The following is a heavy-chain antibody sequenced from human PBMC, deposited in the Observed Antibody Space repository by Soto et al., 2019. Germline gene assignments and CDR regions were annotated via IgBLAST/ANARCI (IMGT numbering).Heavy chain of an antibody. CDR3: ARVRDFWSGYYIDY. J-gene: IGHJ4*02. Sequence: SETLSLTCTVSGGSISSSSYYWGWIRQPPGKGLEWIGSIYYSGSTYYNPSLKSRVTISVDTSKNQFSLKLSSVTAADTAVYYCARVRDFWSGYYIDYWGQGTLVTVSS. CDR2: IYYSGST. D-gene: IGHD3-3*01. V-gene: IGHV4-39*01. CDR1: GGSISSSSYY.